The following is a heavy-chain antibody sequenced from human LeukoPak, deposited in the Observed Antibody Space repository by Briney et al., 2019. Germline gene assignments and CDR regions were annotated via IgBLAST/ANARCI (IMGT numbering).Heavy chain of an antibody. Sequence: GGSLRLSCAASGFTFSSYWMSWVRQAPGKGLEWVANIKQDGSEKYYVDSVKGRFTISRDNAKNSLYLQMNSLRAEDTAVYYCARGRKTMVRGVISSSSLYYYSYYMDVWGKGTTVTVSS. CDR2: IKQDGSEK. CDR1: GFTFSSYW. D-gene: IGHD3-10*01. CDR3: ARGRKTMVRGVISSSSLYYYSYYMDV. J-gene: IGHJ6*03. V-gene: IGHV3-7*01.